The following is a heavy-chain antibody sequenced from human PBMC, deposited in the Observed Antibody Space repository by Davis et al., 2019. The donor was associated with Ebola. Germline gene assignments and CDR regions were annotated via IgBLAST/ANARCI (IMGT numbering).Heavy chain of an antibody. CDR3: ARERAAAYFDY. Sequence: GGSLRLSCAASGFTFSSYAMHWVRQAPGKGLEWVAVISYDGSNKYYADSVKGRFTISRDNAKKSLYLQMNSLRAEDTAVYYCARERAAAYFDYWGQGTLVTVSS. D-gene: IGHD6-13*01. CDR2: ISYDGSNK. CDR1: GFTFSSYA. V-gene: IGHV3-30-3*01. J-gene: IGHJ4*02.